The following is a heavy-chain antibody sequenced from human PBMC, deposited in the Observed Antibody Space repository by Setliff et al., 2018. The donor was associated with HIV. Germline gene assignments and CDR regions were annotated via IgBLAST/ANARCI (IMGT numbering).Heavy chain of an antibody. CDR3: ATSPLGYCSGGSCSPYFDY. CDR2: IFPGDSDA. Sequence: PGESRKISSKGSGYSFSTYWIAWVRQMPGKGLEWMGVIFPGDSDARYSPSFQGQVTISADKSIRTAYLQWSSLKASDTAMYYCATSPLGYCSGGSCSPYFDYWGPGTLVTVSS. J-gene: IGHJ4*02. D-gene: IGHD2-15*01. V-gene: IGHV5-51*03. CDR1: GYSFSTYW.